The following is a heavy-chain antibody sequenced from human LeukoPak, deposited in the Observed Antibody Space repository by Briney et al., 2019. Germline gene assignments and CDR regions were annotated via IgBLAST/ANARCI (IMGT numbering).Heavy chain of an antibody. D-gene: IGHD6-13*01. CDR1: GYSFTSYW. V-gene: IGHV5-51*01. CDR2: IYPGDSET. Sequence: GESLKISCKGSGYSFTSYWIGWVRQMPGNGLEWMWIIYPGDSETKYSPSFQGQVTISADKSISTAYLQWSSLKASDTAMYYCARAPDSSSWYEPGDYWGQGTLVTVSS. J-gene: IGHJ4*02. CDR3: ARAPDSSSWYEPGDY.